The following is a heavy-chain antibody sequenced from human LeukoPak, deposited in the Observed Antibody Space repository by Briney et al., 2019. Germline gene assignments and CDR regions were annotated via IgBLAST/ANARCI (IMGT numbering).Heavy chain of an antibody. D-gene: IGHD6-19*01. CDR3: AKTSSGWMYYFDY. CDR2: IYYSGST. CDR1: GGSISSHY. V-gene: IGHV4-59*11. J-gene: IGHJ4*02. Sequence: ASETLSLTCTVSGGSISSHYWSWIRQPPGKGLEWIGYIYYSGSTNYNPSLKSRVTISVDTSKNQFSLKLSSVTAADTAVYYCAKTSSGWMYYFDYWGQGTLVTVSS.